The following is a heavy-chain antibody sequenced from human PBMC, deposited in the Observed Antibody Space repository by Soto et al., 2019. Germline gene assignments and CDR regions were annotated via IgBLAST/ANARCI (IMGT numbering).Heavy chain of an antibody. Sequence: KTSETLSLTCTASGGSISSYYWSWIRQPPGKGLEWIGYIYYSGSTNYNPSLKSRVTISVDTSKNQFSLKLSSVTAAGTAVYYCAREDGNSGYFDYWGQGTLVTVSS. V-gene: IGHV4-59*01. D-gene: IGHD4-4*01. CDR3: AREDGNSGYFDY. CDR1: GGSISSYY. J-gene: IGHJ4*02. CDR2: IYYSGST.